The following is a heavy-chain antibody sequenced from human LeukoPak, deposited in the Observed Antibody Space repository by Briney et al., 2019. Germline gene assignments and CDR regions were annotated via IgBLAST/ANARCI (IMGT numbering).Heavy chain of an antibody. Sequence: ASVKVSCKASGYTFTSYDINWVRQATGQGLEWMGWMNPNSGNTGYAQKFQGRVTITRNTSISTAYMELSGLRSEDTAVYYCARVYCSSTSCQIDYWGQGTLVTVSS. V-gene: IGHV1-8*03. J-gene: IGHJ4*02. CDR1: GYTFTSYD. D-gene: IGHD2-2*01. CDR3: ARVYCSSTSCQIDY. CDR2: MNPNSGNT.